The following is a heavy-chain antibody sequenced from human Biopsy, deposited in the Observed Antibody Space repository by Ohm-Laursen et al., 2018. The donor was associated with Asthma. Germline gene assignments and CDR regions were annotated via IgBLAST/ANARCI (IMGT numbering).Heavy chain of an antibody. Sequence: TLSLTCTVSGGSINIGDYYWSWIRQHPVKGLEWIGYIYYSGSTYYNPSLKSRVSISLDTSKNQFPLSLTSVTGADTAVYYCARTTYGDDGFDPWGQGTLVTVSS. CDR1: GGSINIGDYY. CDR2: IYYSGST. J-gene: IGHJ5*02. V-gene: IGHV4-31*02. CDR3: ARTTYGDDGFDP. D-gene: IGHD4-17*01.